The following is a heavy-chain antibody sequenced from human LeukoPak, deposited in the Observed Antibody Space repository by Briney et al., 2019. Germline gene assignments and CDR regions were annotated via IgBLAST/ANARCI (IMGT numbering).Heavy chain of an antibody. V-gene: IGHV3-53*05. Sequence: GGTLRLSCAASGFTVGSNYMNWVRQAPGKGFEWVSSIYCGGSTDYADSVKGRYTLSRDSSKNTVYLQMNSLRSDGTAVYFCAGNNYASGTFLVYWGPGTLFTVSS. D-gene: IGHD3-10*01. CDR3: AGNNYASGTFLVY. CDR1: GFTVGSNY. CDR2: IYCGGST. J-gene: IGHJ4*02.